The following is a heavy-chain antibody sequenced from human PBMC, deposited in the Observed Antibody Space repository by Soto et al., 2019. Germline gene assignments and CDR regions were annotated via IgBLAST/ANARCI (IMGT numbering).Heavy chain of an antibody. D-gene: IGHD3-10*01. CDR2: ISGSGGST. Sequence: PGGSLRLSCSASGFTFSSYAMSWVRQAPGKGLEWVSAISGSGGSTYYADSVKGRFAISRDNSKNTLYLQMNSLRAEDTAVYYCAKDLSRITMVRGVIITSFDYWGQGTLVTVSS. V-gene: IGHV3-23*01. J-gene: IGHJ4*02. CDR3: AKDLSRITMVRGVIITSFDY. CDR1: GFTFSSYA.